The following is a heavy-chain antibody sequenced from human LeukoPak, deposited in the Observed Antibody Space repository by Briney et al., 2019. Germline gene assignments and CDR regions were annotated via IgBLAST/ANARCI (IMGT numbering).Heavy chain of an antibody. D-gene: IGHD5/OR15-5a*01. V-gene: IGHV1-2*02. CDR1: GYTFTVYY. Sequence: ASVNLSCKASGYTFTVYYMHWVRQAPGQGLEWMGWINPNSGGTNYAQKFQGRVTMTRDTSISTAYMELSRLRSDDTAVYYCARSKGHDAFDIWGQGTMVTVSS. J-gene: IGHJ3*02. CDR3: ARSKGHDAFDI. CDR2: INPNSGGT.